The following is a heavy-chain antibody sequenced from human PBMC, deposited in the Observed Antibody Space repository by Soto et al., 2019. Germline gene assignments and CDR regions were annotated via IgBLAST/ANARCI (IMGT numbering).Heavy chain of an antibody. J-gene: IGHJ6*02. CDR2: IDWDDDK. V-gene: IGHV2-70*11. CDR1: GFSLSTRGVG. Sequence: SGPTLVNPTQTLTLTCTFSGFSLSTRGVGVAWIRQPPGKALEWLARIDWDDDKYYSTSLKTRLTISKDTSKNQVVLTMTNMDPVDTATYYCERTRGTEYYYYGMDVWGQGTTVTVSS. D-gene: IGHD3-10*01. CDR3: ERTRGTEYYYYGMDV.